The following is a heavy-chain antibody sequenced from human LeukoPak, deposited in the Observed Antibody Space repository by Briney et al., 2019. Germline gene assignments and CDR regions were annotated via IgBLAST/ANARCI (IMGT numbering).Heavy chain of an antibody. CDR3: ARGYCGSTSCPFDY. V-gene: IGHV3-53*01. Sequence: GGSLRLSCAASGFSVSTKYMSWGRQAPGKGLEWVSIINVGGDTYYADSVKGRFTISRDNAKNSLYLQMNSLRAEDTAVYYCARGYCGSTSCPFDYWGQGALVTVSS. CDR2: INVGGDT. J-gene: IGHJ4*02. CDR1: GFSVSTKY. D-gene: IGHD2-2*01.